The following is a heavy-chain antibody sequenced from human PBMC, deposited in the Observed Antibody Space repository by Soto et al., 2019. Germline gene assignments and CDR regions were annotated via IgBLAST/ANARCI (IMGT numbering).Heavy chain of an antibody. V-gene: IGHV3-15*01. CDR2: IKTKTEGETT. CDR1: GFTFSSYA. D-gene: IGHD4-17*01. Sequence: GGSLRLSCAASGFTFSSYAMSWVRQAPGKGLEWVGHIKTKTEGETTDYAAPVKGRFSISRDDSKNTQSLQMKGLKSEDTAVYYCATDIPIAGGGEFDYWGQGTLVTVSS. CDR3: ATDIPIAGGGEFDY. J-gene: IGHJ4*02.